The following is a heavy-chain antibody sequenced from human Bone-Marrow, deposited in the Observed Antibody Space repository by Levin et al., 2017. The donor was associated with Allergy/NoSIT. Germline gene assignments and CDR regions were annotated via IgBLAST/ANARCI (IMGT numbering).Heavy chain of an antibody. Sequence: GGSLRLSCVASGFTFTDYFMTWIRLAPGRGLEWVSHVSDDGATKYYADSVKGRFTISRDNSQNSLYLQMNNLRSEDTAMYYCTNAFHIWGQGTPVTVSS. CDR2: VSDDGATK. CDR1: GFTFTDYF. CDR3: TNAFHI. V-gene: IGHV3-11*01. J-gene: IGHJ3*02.